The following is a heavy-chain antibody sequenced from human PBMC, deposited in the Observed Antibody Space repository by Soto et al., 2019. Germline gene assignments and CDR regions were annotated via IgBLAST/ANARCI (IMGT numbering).Heavy chain of an antibody. Sequence: GGSLRLSCAASGFTFSNAWMSWVRQAPGKGLEWVGRIKSKTDGGTTDYAAPVKGRFTILRDDSKNTLYLQMNSLTAEDTAIYYCVRGGGGGLFDPWGQGTMVTVSS. D-gene: IGHD2-15*01. CDR3: VRGGGGGLFDP. J-gene: IGHJ5*02. V-gene: IGHV3-15*01. CDR1: GFTFSNAW. CDR2: IKSKTDGGTT.